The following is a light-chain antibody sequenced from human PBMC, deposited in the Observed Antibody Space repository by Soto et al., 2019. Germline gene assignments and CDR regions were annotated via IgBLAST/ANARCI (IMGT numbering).Light chain of an antibody. J-gene: IGKJ4*01. V-gene: IGKV3-15*01. CDR3: QQYNNWPRGT. CDR2: GAS. Sequence: EIVITQSPATLSVSPGERATLSCRASQSVSSNLALYQQKPGQAPRLLIYGASTRATGIPARFSGSGSGTEFTLTISSLQSEDFAVYYCQQYNNWPRGTFGGGTKVDIK. CDR1: QSVSSN.